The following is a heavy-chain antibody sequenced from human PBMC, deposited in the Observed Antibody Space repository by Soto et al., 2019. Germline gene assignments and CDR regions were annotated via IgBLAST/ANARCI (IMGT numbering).Heavy chain of an antibody. CDR3: AKDLVSNGDLEGPLGPIGG. CDR2: ISYDGSNK. J-gene: IGHJ6*02. D-gene: IGHD4-17*01. V-gene: IGHV3-30*18. Sequence: QVQLLESGGGVVQPGRSLRLSCAVSGFTFSSDGMHWVRQAPDKGLEWVAVISYDGSNKYYADSVKGRFTISRDNSKNTLYQQINSLRTEDTSVYYCAKDLVSNGDLEGPLGPIGGWGQRTTVNVSS. CDR1: GFTFSSDG.